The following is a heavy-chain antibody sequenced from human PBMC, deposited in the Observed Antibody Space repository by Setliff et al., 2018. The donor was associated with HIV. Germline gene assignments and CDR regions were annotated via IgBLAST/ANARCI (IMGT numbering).Heavy chain of an antibody. V-gene: IGHV4-34*01. J-gene: IGHJ4*02. CDR1: GGSFSGYY. CDR3: AGLSDFLDY. CDR2: IYYSGST. Sequence: LSLTCAVYGGSFSGYYWSWIRQHPGKGLEWIGYIYYSGSTYYNPSLKSRVTISADTSNNQFSLRLTSMTAADTAVYYCAGLSDFLDYWGLGNLVTVSS. D-gene: IGHD2-21*01.